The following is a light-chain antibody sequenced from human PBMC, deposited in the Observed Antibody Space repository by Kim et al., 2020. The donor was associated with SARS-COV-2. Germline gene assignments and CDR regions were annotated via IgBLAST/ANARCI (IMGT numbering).Light chain of an antibody. CDR2: GDH. CDR3: QSYDDEKSI. Sequence: NFMLTKSPSVSQAPGKTGIITCSRSGCNIASDFVQWFQQRPGGSPRTVRYGDHQRPSGVSDRLSGSVDSSATSASLTISGLRTEDAADYYCQSYDDEKSIFGGGTKLTVL. J-gene: IGLJ2*01. CDR1: GCNIASDF. V-gene: IGLV6-57*01.